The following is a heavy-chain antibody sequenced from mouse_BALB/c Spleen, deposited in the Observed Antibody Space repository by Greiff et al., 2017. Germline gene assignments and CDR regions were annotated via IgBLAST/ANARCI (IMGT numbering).Heavy chain of an antibody. J-gene: IGHJ1*01. D-gene: IGHD2-1*01. CDR2: ISSGGST. CDR3: ARVYGIYWYFDV. CDR1: GFTFSSYA. Sequence: DVQLQESGGGLVKPGGSLKLSCAASGFTFSSYAMSWVRQTPEKRLEWVASISSGGSTYYPDSVKGRFTISRDNARNILYLQMSSLRSEDTAMYYCARVYGIYWYFDVWGAGTTVTVSS. V-gene: IGHV5-6-5*01.